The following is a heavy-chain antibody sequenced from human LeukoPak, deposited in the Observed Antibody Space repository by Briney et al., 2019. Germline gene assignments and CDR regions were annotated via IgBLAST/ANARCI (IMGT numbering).Heavy chain of an antibody. D-gene: IGHD6-13*01. CDR2: IKQDGSEK. V-gene: IGHV3-7*01. CDR1: GFTFSNYW. CDR3: ARDYSSYAFDI. J-gene: IGHJ3*02. Sequence: PGGSLRLSCAASGFTFSNYWMSWVRQAPGKGLEWVANIKQDGSEKYYVDSVKGRFTISRDNAKNSLYLQMNSLRAEDTAVYYCARDYSSYAFDIWGQGTMVTVSS.